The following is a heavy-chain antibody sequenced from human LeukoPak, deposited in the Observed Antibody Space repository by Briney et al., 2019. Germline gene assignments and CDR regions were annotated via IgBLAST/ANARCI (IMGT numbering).Heavy chain of an antibody. CDR3: VTTWGAHYWYFDL. Sequence: GGSLRLSCAASGLTFTSYAMNWVRQAPGKGLEWVSSITSSNNYIYYADSMKGRFTISRDNAKNSLYLQMNSLIAEDTAVYYCVTTWGAHYWYFDLWGRGALVTVSS. CDR2: ITSSNNYI. J-gene: IGHJ2*01. CDR1: GLTFTSYA. D-gene: IGHD1-26*01. V-gene: IGHV3-21*01.